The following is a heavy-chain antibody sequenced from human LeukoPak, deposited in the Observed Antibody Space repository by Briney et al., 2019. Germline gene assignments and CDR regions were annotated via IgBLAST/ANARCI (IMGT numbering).Heavy chain of an antibody. V-gene: IGHV4-61*02. D-gene: IGHD2-21*02. CDR1: GGSISSGSYY. J-gene: IGHJ5*02. CDR2: IYTSGST. CDR3: ARDVVVVTAIGNWFDP. Sequence: PSETLSLTCTVSGGSISSGSYYWSWIRQPAGKGLEWIRRIYTSGSTNYNPSLKSRVTISVDTSKNQFSLKLSSVTAADTAVYYCARDVVVVTAIGNWFDPWGQGTLVTVSS.